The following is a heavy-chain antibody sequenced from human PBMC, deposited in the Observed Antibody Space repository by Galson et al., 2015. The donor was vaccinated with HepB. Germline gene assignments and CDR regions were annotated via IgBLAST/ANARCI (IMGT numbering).Heavy chain of an antibody. D-gene: IGHD1-14*01. CDR1: GYTLTELS. CDR2: FDPEDGET. CDR3: ATGGITGTTYYYYYAMDV. V-gene: IGHV1-24*01. J-gene: IGHJ6*02. Sequence: SVKVSCKVSGYTLTELSMHWVRQAPGKGLEWMGGFDPEDGETIYAQKFQGRVTMTEDTSTDTAYMELSSLRSEDTAAYYCATGGITGTTYYYYYAMDVWGQGTTVTVSS.